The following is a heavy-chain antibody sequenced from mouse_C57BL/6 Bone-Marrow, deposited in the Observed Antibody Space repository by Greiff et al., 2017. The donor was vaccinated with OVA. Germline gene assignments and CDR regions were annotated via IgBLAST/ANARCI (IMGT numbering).Heavy chain of an antibody. CDR3: ARPPYYYGSSPFAY. J-gene: IGHJ3*01. D-gene: IGHD1-1*01. CDR2: IDPSDSYT. CDR1: GYTFTSYW. V-gene: IGHV1-59*01. Sequence: VQLQQPGAELVRPGTSVKLSCKASGYTFTSYWMHWVKQRPGQGLEWIGVIDPSDSYTNYNQKFKGKATLTVDTSSSTAYMQLSSLTSEDSAVYYCARPPYYYGSSPFAYWGQGTLVTVSA.